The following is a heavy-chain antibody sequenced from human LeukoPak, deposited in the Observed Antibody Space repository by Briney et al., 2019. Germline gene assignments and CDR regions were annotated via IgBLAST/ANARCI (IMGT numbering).Heavy chain of an antibody. Sequence: SETLSLTCSVSGVSISTYYWIWIRQPPGKGLEWIAYIYYSGTASYNPSLKSRVTISVDTSKNQLSLTLNSVTAADTAVYYCARHQKGGSSWAQFDYWGQGTLVTVSS. CDR1: GVSISTYY. CDR3: ARHQKGGSSWAQFDY. J-gene: IGHJ4*02. CDR2: IYYSGTA. V-gene: IGHV4-59*08. D-gene: IGHD6-13*01.